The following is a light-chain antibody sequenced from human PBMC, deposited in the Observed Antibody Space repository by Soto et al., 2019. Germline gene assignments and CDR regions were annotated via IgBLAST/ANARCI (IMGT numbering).Light chain of an antibody. J-gene: IGKJ1*01. CDR1: QSVTGTY. CDR3: QQYGTAPLT. CDR2: GAS. Sequence: EIVLTQSPGTLSLSPGDRATLSCRASQSVTGTYLAWYQQKPGQAPRLLVYGASSRATGTPERFGGSGSGSDFSLTISRLEPEDFAVYYCQQYGTAPLTFGQGTKVDI. V-gene: IGKV3-20*01.